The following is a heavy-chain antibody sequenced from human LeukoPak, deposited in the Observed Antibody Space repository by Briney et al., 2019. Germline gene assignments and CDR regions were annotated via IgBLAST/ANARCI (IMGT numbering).Heavy chain of an antibody. CDR2: ISSSSSYI. Sequence: GGSLRLSCAASGFTFSSYSMNWVRQAPGKGLEWVSSISSSSSYIYYADSVKGRFTISRDNAKNSLYLQMNSLRAEDTAVYYRARGANAHGDYVDYWGQGTLVTVSS. CDR3: ARGANAHGDYVDY. V-gene: IGHV3-21*01. CDR1: GFTFSSYS. D-gene: IGHD4-17*01. J-gene: IGHJ4*02.